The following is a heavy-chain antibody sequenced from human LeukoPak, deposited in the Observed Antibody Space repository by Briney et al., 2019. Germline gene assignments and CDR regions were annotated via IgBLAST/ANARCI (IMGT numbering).Heavy chain of an antibody. CDR2: IKSKTDGGTT. CDR1: GFTFSNAW. CDR3: TTALSHYYDSSGYYYYFDY. Sequence: GGSLRLSCAASGFTFSNAWMSWVRQAPGKGLEWVGRIKSKTDGGTTDYAAPVKGRFTISRDDSKNTLYLQMNSLKTEDTAVYYCTTALSHYYDSSGYYYYFDYWGQGTLVTVSS. D-gene: IGHD3-22*01. J-gene: IGHJ4*02. V-gene: IGHV3-15*01.